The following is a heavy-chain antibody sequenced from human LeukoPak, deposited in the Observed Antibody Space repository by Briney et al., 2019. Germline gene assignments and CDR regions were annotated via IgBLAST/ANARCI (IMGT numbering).Heavy chain of an antibody. CDR1: GDSVNSRTYH. J-gene: IGHJ4*02. CDR2: ISYSGRA. CDR3: TRDSSGCPADN. D-gene: IGHD6-19*01. V-gene: IGHV4-39*07. Sequence: SETLSLTCIVAGDSVNSRTYHWGWIRQTPGNGLEWIGSISYSGRAYSNPSLKSRVTLSINTSSNQFFLKLSSVTAADTAVYFCTRDSSGCPADNWGQGTLVTVSS.